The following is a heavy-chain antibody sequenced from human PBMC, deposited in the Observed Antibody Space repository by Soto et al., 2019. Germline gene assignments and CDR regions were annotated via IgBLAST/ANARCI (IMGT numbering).Heavy chain of an antibody. V-gene: IGHV3-30*18. D-gene: IGHD5-12*01. J-gene: IGHJ4*02. CDR2: ISYDGSNK. CDR3: AKDLVPLSRIVATIKGTFDY. CDR1: GFTFSSYG. Sequence: PGGSLRLSCAASGFTFSSYGMHWVRQAPGKGLELVAVISYDGSNKYYADSVKGRFTISRDNSKNTLYLQMNSLRAEDTAVYYCAKDLVPLSRIVATIKGTFDYWGQGTLVTVSS.